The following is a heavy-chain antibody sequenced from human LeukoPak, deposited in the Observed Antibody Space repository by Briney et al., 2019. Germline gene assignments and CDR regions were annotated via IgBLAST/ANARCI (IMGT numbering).Heavy chain of an antibody. CDR1: GFTFSSYS. Sequence: GGSLRLSCAASGFTFSSYSMNWVRQAPGKGLEWVSSISSSSSYIYYADSVKGRFTISRDNAKNSLYLQMNSLRAEDTAVFYCARIIRSYCSGGSCYSDGGAFDIWGQGTMVTVSS. CDR3: ARIIRSYCSGGSCYSDGGAFDI. D-gene: IGHD2-15*01. CDR2: ISSSSSYI. J-gene: IGHJ3*02. V-gene: IGHV3-21*01.